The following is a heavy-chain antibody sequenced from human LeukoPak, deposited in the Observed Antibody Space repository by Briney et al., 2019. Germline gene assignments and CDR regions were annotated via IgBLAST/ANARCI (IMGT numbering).Heavy chain of an antibody. CDR3: ARASSSGWGFRDY. J-gene: IGHJ4*02. CDR2: IYHSGST. V-gene: IGHV4-38-2*01. CDR1: GYCISSGYF. Sequence: SETLSLTCAVSGYCISSGYFWGWIRQPPGKGLEWIGSIYHSGSTYYNPSLKSRVTISVDTSKNQFSLKLSSVTAADTAVYYCARASSSGWGFRDYWGQGTLVTVSS. D-gene: IGHD6-19*01.